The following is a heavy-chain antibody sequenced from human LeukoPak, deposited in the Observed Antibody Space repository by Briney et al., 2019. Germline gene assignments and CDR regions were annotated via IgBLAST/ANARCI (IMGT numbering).Heavy chain of an antibody. CDR1: GFPFRSYW. J-gene: IGHJ4*02. V-gene: IGHV3-74*01. CDR2: IKRDESRT. CDR3: ARDFRHQMVN. Sequence: GGSLRLSCAASGFPFRSYWMHWVRQTPGKGLVWVSGIKRDESRTSYPASLKGQFTISRDNAKNTLYLQMNSLRAEDTAVYYCARDFRHQMVNWGQGTMVTVSS. D-gene: IGHD5-18*01.